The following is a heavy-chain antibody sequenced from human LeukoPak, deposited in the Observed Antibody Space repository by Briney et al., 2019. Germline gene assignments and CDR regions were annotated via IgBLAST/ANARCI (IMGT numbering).Heavy chain of an antibody. CDR3: ARDSIQYNFGFESFDY. CDR2: IWYDGSSQ. CDR1: GFTFSNYG. Sequence: GGSLRLSCAASGFTFSNYGMHWVRQAPGKGLEWVAVIWYDGSSQYYADSVKGRFTISRDNSKNTLYLQINSLRAEDTAVYYCARDSIQYNFGFESFDYWGQGTLVTVSS. V-gene: IGHV3-33*01. D-gene: IGHD2/OR15-2a*01. J-gene: IGHJ4*02.